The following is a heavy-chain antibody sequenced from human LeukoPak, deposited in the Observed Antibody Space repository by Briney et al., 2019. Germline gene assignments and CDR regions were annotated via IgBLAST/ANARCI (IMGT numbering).Heavy chain of an antibody. CDR3: ATHDIAAAGNYYYYYYYMDV. CDR2: IYHSGST. CDR1: GYSISSGYY. D-gene: IGHD6-13*01. J-gene: IGHJ6*03. V-gene: IGHV4-38-2*01. Sequence: SETLSLTCAVSGYSISSGYYWGWIRQPPGKGLEWIGSIYHSGSTYYNPSLKSRVTISVDTSKNQFSLKLSSVTAADTAVYYCATHDIAAAGNYYYYYYYMDVWGKGTTVTVSS.